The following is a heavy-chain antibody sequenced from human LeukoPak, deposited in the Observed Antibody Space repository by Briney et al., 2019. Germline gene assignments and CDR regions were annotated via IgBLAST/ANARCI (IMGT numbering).Heavy chain of an antibody. Sequence: GSSVKVSCKASGGTFSSYTISWVRQAPGQGLEWMGRIIPILGIANYAQKFQGRVTITADKSTSTAYMELSSLRSEDTAVYYCATSIGEVERPPTDYWGQGTPVTVSS. D-gene: IGHD5-24*01. J-gene: IGHJ4*02. V-gene: IGHV1-69*02. CDR2: IIPILGIA. CDR1: GGTFSSYT. CDR3: ATSIGEVERPPTDY.